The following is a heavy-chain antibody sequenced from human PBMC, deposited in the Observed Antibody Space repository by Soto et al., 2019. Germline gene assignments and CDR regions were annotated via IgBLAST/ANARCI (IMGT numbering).Heavy chain of an antibody. V-gene: IGHV3-23*01. CDR3: AKDRGNSGWRGRFYY. Sequence: GGSLRLSCAASGFAFSSYAMTWVRQAPGKGLEWVSVIRGSGGNTYYADSVKGRFTISRDNSRNTLFLDMNSLRAEDTGVYYCAKDRGNSGWRGRFYYWGQGTLVTVS. CDR1: GFAFSSYA. CDR2: IRGSGGNT. J-gene: IGHJ4*02. D-gene: IGHD6-19*01.